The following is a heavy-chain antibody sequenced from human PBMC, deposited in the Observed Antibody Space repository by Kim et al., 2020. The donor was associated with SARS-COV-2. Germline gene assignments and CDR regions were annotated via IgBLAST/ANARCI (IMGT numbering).Heavy chain of an antibody. CDR1: GGSISSYY. V-gene: IGHV4-4*07. D-gene: IGHD2-8*02. Sequence: SETLSLTCTVSGGSISSYYWSWIRQPAGKGLEWIGRIYTSGSANYNPSLKSRVTMSVDTSKNQFSLKLSSVTAADTAVYYCARANPSRPLLGVSAFDIWGQGTMVTVSS. CDR3: ARANPSRPLLGVSAFDI. J-gene: IGHJ3*02. CDR2: IYTSGSA.